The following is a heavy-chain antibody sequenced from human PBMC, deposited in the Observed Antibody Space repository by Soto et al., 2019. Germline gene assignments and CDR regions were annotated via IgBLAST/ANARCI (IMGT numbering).Heavy chain of an antibody. D-gene: IGHD1-26*01. CDR1: PGSISSSY. CDR2: VAYSGTT. V-gene: IGHV4-59*01. J-gene: IGHJ5*02. CDR3: AREAQDYYFDH. Sequence: SETLSLTCTVSPGSISSSYWSWIRQPPGKGLEWIGHVAYSGTTKYNPSLKSRGSISVSTSKRQFSLRLTSVTAADTAVYYCAREAQDYYFDHWGQGILVTVSS.